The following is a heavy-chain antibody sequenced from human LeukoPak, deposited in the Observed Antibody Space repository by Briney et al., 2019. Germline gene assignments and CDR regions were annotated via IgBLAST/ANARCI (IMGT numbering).Heavy chain of an antibody. CDR2: ISGSGGST. CDR1: GFTFSSYT. J-gene: IGHJ4*02. Sequence: SGGSLRLSCAASGFTFSSYTMSWVRQAPGKGLEWVSAISGSGGSTYYADSVKGRFTISRDNAKNSLYLQMNSLRVEDTAVYYCARASPFYDFWSWYFDYWGQGTLVTVSS. V-gene: IGHV3-23*01. CDR3: ARASPFYDFWSWYFDY. D-gene: IGHD3-3*01.